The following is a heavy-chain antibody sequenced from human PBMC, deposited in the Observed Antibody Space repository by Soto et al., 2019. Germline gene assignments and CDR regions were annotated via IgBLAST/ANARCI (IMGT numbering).Heavy chain of an antibody. D-gene: IGHD6-6*01. CDR1: LLTFSSYS. J-gene: IGHJ4*02. CDR2: ISTGSEHL. CDR3: ARGETRGPRLGFDQ. Sequence: EVQLVESGGGLVKPGGSLRLSCTGPLLTFSSYSMNWVRQAPGKGLEWVSSISTGSEHLLYADLVKGRFTISRDNTKNSLYLQMTDLRVEDTGIYYCARGETRGPRLGFDQWGQGALVTVSS. V-gene: IGHV3-21*02.